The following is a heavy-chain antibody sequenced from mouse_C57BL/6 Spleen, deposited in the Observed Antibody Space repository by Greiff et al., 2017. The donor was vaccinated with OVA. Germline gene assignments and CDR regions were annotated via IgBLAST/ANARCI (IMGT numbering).Heavy chain of an antibody. V-gene: IGHV1-15*01. Sequence: QVQLQQSGAELVRPGASVTLSCKASGYTFTDYEMHWVKPTPVHGLEWIGAIDPETGGTAYNQKFKGKAILTADKSASTAYMELRSLTSEDSAVYYFTSVGLDYWGQGTTLTVSS. CDR3: TSVGLDY. J-gene: IGHJ2*01. CDR2: IDPETGGT. D-gene: IGHD1-1*01. CDR1: GYTFTDYE.